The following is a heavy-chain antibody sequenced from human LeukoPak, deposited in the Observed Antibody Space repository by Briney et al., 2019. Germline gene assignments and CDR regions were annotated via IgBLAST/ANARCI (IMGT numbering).Heavy chain of an antibody. CDR2: MNPNSGNT. V-gene: IGHV1-8*01. CDR3: ARRGSGSYYLYYFDY. CDR1: GYTFTSYD. D-gene: IGHD3-10*01. J-gene: IGHJ4*02. Sequence: ASVKVCCKASGYTFTSYDINWVRQATGQGLEWMGWMNPNSGNTGYAQKFQGRVTMTRNTSISTAYMELSSLRSEDTAVYYCARRGSGSYYLYYFDYWGQGTLVTVSS.